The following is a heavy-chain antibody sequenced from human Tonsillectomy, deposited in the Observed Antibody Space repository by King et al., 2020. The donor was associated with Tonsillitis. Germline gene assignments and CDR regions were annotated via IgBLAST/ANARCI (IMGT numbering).Heavy chain of an antibody. CDR1: GFTFSSYG. CDR2: ISYDGTNI. D-gene: IGHD3-10*01. CDR3: AKVQDYGSRGYFNYYYGMDV. Sequence: VQLVESGGGVVQPGRSLRLSCAASGFTFSSYGMHWVRQAPGKGLEWVAVISYDGTNIYYADSVKGRFTISRDNSKNTLYLQMNSLRPEDTAVYYCAKVQDYGSRGYFNYYYGMDVWGQGTTVTVSS. V-gene: IGHV3-30*18. J-gene: IGHJ6*02.